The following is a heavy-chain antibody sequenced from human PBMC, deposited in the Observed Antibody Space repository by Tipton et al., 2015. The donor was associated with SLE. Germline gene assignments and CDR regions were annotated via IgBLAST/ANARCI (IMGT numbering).Heavy chain of an antibody. Sequence: SLRLSCAASGFIFSNYATTWVRQAPGKGLEWVSSIRGSGVTTYYAESVKGRCTISRDNSKNTLYLQMNNLRGEDTAVYYCAKAQSGYSSSWYFNWFDPWGQGTLVTVSS. J-gene: IGHJ5*02. CDR1: GFIFSNYA. V-gene: IGHV3-23*01. CDR2: IRGSGVTT. D-gene: IGHD6-13*01. CDR3: AKAQSGYSSSWYFNWFDP.